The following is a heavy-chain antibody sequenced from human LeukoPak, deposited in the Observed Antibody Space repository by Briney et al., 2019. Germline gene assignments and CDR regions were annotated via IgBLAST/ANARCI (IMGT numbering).Heavy chain of an antibody. J-gene: IGHJ4*02. CDR3: ARELGLSYESSGLSL. CDR1: GYTFDNHD. Sequence: GASVKVSCKASGYTFDNHDINWVRQATGQGPEWMGWMNPNSGNTGYAQKFQGTVTMTGDTSTSTAYMELSSLRSEDTAVYYCARELGLSYESSGLSLWGQGTLITVSS. D-gene: IGHD3-22*01. CDR2: MNPNSGNT. V-gene: IGHV1-8*01.